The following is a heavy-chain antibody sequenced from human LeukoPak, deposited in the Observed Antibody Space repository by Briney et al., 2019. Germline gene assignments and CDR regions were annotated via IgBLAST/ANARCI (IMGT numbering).Heavy chain of an antibody. V-gene: IGHV3-7*01. CDR2: INQDGSKT. CDR1: GFTFRSNW. CDR3: AKYNDYDFDY. Sequence: GGSLRLSCAAFGFTFRSNWMSWVSQAPGKGLEWVAKINQDGSKTKYVDSVKGRFTISRDNAKNSLHLQMNSLRADDTAVYYCAKYNDYDFDYWGQGTLVTVS. J-gene: IGHJ4*02. D-gene: IGHD4-17*01.